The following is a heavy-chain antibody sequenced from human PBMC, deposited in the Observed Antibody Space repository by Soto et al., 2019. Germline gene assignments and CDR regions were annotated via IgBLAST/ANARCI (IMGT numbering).Heavy chain of an antibody. CDR2: ITGSGGGT. CDR1: GFTFSNYA. CDR3: AKSNWFHP. J-gene: IGHJ5*02. V-gene: IGHV3-23*01. Sequence: EVQLLESGGGLVQPGGSLRLSCAASGFTFSNYAMNWVRQAPGQGLEWVSTITGSGGGTYYTDSVKGRFTISRDNSKDTLYLQMNSLRVEDTAVYHCAKSNWFHPWGQGTLVTVSS.